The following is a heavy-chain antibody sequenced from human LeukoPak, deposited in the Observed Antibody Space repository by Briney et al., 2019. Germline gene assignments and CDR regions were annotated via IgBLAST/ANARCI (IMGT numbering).Heavy chain of an antibody. CDR2: IYPGDSDT. CDR3: ARHGYYDSSGYYDYYYYYGMDV. CDR1: GYSFTSYW. V-gene: IGHV5-51*01. J-gene: IGHJ6*02. D-gene: IGHD3-22*01. Sequence: GESLKISCQGSGYSFTSYWIGWVRQMPGKGLEWMGIIYPGDSDTRYSPSFQGQVTISADKPISTAYLQWSSLKASDTAMYYCARHGYYDSSGYYDYYYYYGMDVWGQGTTVTVSS.